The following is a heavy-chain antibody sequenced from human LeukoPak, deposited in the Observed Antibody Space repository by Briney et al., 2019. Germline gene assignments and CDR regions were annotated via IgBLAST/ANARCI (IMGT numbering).Heavy chain of an antibody. V-gene: IGHV1-18*01. CDR3: AREETNYYDSSGYIDY. D-gene: IGHD3-22*01. CDR1: GYTFTSYG. Sequence: ASVKVSCKASGYTFTSYGISWVRQAPGQGLEWMGWISAYNGNTNYAQKLQGRVTMTTDTSTSTAYMELRSLRSDDTAVYYCAREETNYYDSSGYIDYWGQGTLVTVSS. CDR2: ISAYNGNT. J-gene: IGHJ4*02.